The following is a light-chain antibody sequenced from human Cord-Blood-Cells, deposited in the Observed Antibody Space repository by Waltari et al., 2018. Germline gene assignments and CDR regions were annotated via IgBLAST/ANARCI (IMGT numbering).Light chain of an antibody. J-gene: IGKJ1*01. V-gene: IGKV1-8*01. CDR2: AAS. CDR1: QGISSY. CDR3: QQYYSYPRT. Sequence: AIRMTQSPSSLSASTGDRVTITCRASQGISSYLAWYQHKPGKAPKLLIYAASTLQRGVPSRFSGSGSGTDFTLTISCLQSEDFATYYCQQYYSYPRTFGQGTKVEIK.